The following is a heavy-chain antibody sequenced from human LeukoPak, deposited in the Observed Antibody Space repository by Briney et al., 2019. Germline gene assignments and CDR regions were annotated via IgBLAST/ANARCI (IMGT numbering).Heavy chain of an antibody. J-gene: IGHJ4*02. CDR3: ARGAARMVEIATIISFEY. CDR2: IIPIFGTA. CDR1: GGTFSSYA. Sequence: SVKVSCKASGGTFSSYAISWVRQAPGQGLEWMGGIIPIFGTANYAQKFQGRVTITADKSTSTAYMELSSLRSEDTAVYYCARGAARMVEIATIISFEYWGQGTLVTVSS. V-gene: IGHV1-69*06. D-gene: IGHD5-24*01.